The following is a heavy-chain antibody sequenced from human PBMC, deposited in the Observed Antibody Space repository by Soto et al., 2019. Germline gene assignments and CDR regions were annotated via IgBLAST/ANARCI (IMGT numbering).Heavy chain of an antibody. CDR2: IYYSGST. CDR3: ARDHTEPKGYDSSGMDV. CDR1: GGSVSSGSYY. V-gene: IGHV4-61*01. Sequence: PSETLSLTCTVSGGSVSSGSYYWSWIRQRPGKGLEWIGYIYYSGSTNYNTSLKIRVTISVDTSKNQFSLKLSSVTAADTAVYYCARDHTEPKGYDSSGMDVWGQGTTVTVSS. J-gene: IGHJ6*02. D-gene: IGHD3-22*01.